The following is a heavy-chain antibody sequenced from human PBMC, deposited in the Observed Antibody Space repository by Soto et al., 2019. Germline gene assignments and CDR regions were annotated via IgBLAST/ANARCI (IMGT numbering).Heavy chain of an antibody. V-gene: IGHV3-74*01. J-gene: IGHJ6*02. D-gene: IGHD2-15*01. Sequence: GGSLRLSCAASGFTFSTYWMHWVRQAPGKGLVWVSRINGDGSSTSYADSVKGRFTISRDNAKNTLYLQMNSLRAEDTAVYYCARGYCSGGSCSPGGMHVWGQGTTVTVS. CDR3: ARGYCSGGSCSPGGMHV. CDR2: INGDGSST. CDR1: GFTFSTYW.